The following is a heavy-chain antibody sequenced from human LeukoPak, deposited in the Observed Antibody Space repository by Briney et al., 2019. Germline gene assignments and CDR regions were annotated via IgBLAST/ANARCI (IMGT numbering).Heavy chain of an antibody. CDR1: GFTFSSYG. CDR2: ISYDGSNK. V-gene: IGHV3-30*03. D-gene: IGHD2-2*01. CDR3: ARDGPSSTGYYFDY. Sequence: PGGSLRLSCAASGFTFSSYGMHWVRQAPGKGGEWVAVISYDGSNKYYADSVKGRFTISRDNSKNTLYLQMNSLRAEDTAVYYCARDGPSSTGYYFDYWGQGTLVTVSS. J-gene: IGHJ4*02.